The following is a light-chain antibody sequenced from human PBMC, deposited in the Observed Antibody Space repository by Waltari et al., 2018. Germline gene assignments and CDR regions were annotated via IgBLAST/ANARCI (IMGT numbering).Light chain of an antibody. CDR1: SSDVGGSNY. Sequence: QSALTQPASVSGSPGQSITISCTGTSSDVGGSNYVSWYQQHPGKAPKLMIYEASNRPSGVSNRFSGSKSGNTASLTISGLQAEDEADYYCSSYTSSSTRVVFGGGTKLTVL. J-gene: IGLJ2*01. CDR2: EAS. CDR3: SSYTSSSTRVV. V-gene: IGLV2-14*01.